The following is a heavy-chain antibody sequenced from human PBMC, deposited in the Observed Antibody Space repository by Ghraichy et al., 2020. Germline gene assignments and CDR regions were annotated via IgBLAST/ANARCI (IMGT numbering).Heavy chain of an antibody. V-gene: IGHV1-69*06. D-gene: IGHD2-2*01. J-gene: IGHJ6*02. CDR1: GGTFSSYA. CDR3: SRASRSDCSSTSYYGAYYYYGMDV. Sequence: SVKVSCKASGGTFSSYAISWVRQAPGQGLEWMGGIIPIFGTANYAKKFQGRVTITADKSTSTAYMGLSSLRSEDTAVYYCSRASRSDCSSTSYYGAYYYYGMDVWGQGTTVTVSS. CDR2: IIPIFGTA.